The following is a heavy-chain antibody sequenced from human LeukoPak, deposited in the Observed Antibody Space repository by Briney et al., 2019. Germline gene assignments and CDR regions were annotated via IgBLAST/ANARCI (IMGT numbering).Heavy chain of an antibody. CDR2: IGTAGDT. J-gene: IGHJ4*02. V-gene: IGHV3-13*01. CDR1: GFTFSSYD. CDR3: AREGRYRYSGSYDY. D-gene: IGHD1-26*01. Sequence: PGGSLRLSCAASGFTFSSYDMHWVRHATGKGLEWVSAIGTAGDTYYPGSVKGRFTISRENAKNSLYLQMNSLRAGDTAVYYCAREGRYRYSGSYDYWGQGTLVTVSS.